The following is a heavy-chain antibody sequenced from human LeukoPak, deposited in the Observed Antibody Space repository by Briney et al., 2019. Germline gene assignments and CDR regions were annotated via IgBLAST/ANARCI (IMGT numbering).Heavy chain of an antibody. J-gene: IGHJ5*02. D-gene: IGHD5-12*01. CDR3: ARDAGNSGYGCDL. CDR1: GFTFSSYA. CDR2: IRYTGET. V-gene: IGHV3-48*01. Sequence: PGGSLRLSCAASGFTFSSYAMNWVRQAPGKGLEWVSHIRYTGETFYADSVKGRFTISKDNARNSLYLQMNDLRGEDTAIYYCARDAGNSGYGCDLWGQGTLVTVSS.